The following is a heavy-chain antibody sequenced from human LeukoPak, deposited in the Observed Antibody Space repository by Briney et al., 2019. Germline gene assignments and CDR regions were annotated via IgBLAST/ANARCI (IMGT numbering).Heavy chain of an antibody. Sequence: GGSLRLSCAASGFTFSSYAMSWVRQAPGKGLEWVSTISGSGGSTFYADSVKGRFTISRDNSKNTLYLQMNSLRAEDTAVYYCARGGGSGPFDPWGQGTLVTVSS. CDR1: GFTFSSYA. V-gene: IGHV3-23*01. CDR3: ARGGGSGPFDP. CDR2: ISGSGGST. J-gene: IGHJ5*02.